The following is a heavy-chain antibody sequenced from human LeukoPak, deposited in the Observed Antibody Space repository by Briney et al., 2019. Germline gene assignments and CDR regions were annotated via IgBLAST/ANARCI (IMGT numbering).Heavy chain of an antibody. Sequence: SETLSLTCTVSGGSITSYSWNWIRQPPGKELEWIGYIFYSGSTDYNPSLKSRVTMSVDTLKHQLSLKLSSVTAADTAVYYCARNAGGNLDYWGRGTLVIVSS. V-gene: IGHV4-59*08. CDR3: ARNAGGNLDY. J-gene: IGHJ4*02. CDR2: IFYSGST. CDR1: GGSITSYS. D-gene: IGHD4-23*01.